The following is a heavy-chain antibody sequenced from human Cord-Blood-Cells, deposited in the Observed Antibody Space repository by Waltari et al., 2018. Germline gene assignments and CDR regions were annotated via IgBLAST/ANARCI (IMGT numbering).Heavy chain of an antibody. J-gene: IGHJ4*02. CDR2: ISGSGGST. CDR3: ARHGPGKWVDY. Sequence: EVQLLESGGGLVQPGGSLRLSCGASGFPFSCYSMSVVRQAPGKGLEWVSAISGSGGSTYYADSVKGRFTISRDNSKNTLYLQMNSLRAEDTAVYYCARHGPGKWVDYWGQGTLVTVSS. CDR1: GFPFSCYS. V-gene: IGHV3-23*01. D-gene: IGHD1-26*01.